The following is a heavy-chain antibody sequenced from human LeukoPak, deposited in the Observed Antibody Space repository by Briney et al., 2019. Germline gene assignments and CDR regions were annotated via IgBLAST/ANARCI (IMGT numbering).Heavy chain of an antibody. CDR2: IFYSGST. J-gene: IGHJ4*02. Sequence: SETLSLTCTVSGASISSYYGSWIRQPPGKGLEWSGYIFYSGSTLYNPSLQSRVTISVDTSKNQFSLKLTSVTAADTAVYYCASGPYPAAGTDHQFDYWGQGTLVTVSS. V-gene: IGHV4-59*01. D-gene: IGHD6-13*01. CDR1: GASISSYY. CDR3: ASGPYPAAGTDHQFDY.